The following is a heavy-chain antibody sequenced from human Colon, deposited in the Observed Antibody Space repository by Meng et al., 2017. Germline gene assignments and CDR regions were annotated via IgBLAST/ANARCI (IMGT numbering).Heavy chain of an antibody. J-gene: IGHJ4*02. Sequence: QGSGPGLVRPAGTLSLTCTVSGDSISSEIWWSWVRQPPGKGLEWIGEVYHRGDTNYNPSLKSRVDISVDKSKNQFYLSLFSVTAADTAVYYCGRDQGRELINHWGQGTLVTASS. CDR3: GRDQGRELINH. CDR2: VYHRGDT. D-gene: IGHD1-7*01. CDR1: GDSISSEIW. V-gene: IGHV4-4*02.